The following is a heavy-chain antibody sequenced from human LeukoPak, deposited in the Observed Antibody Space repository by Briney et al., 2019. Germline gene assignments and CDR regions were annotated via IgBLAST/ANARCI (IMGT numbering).Heavy chain of an antibody. J-gene: IGHJ4*02. D-gene: IGHD5-24*01. V-gene: IGHV4-39*07. CDR1: GGSISSISYY. Sequence: AETLSLTCAVSGGSISSISYYWGWIRQAPGKGLEWIGSIYYSGSTYYNPSLQSRVTISADTSKNQFSLKLSSVTAAATAVYYCARLSRDGYNYCDYWGQGTLVTVSS. CDR2: IYYSGST. CDR3: ARLSRDGYNYCDY.